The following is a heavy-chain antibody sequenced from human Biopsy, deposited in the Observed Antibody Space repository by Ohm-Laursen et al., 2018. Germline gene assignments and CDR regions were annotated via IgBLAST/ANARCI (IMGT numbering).Heavy chain of an antibody. CDR2: IIPILRTT. CDR1: TGTFNSYG. CDR3: AREAIGYQLPCDD. V-gene: IGHV1-69*11. Sequence: VASVKVSCKAPTGTFNSYGIIWVRQAPGQGLEWMGRIIPILRTTAYAQTFLGRVTITADSPTSTVDMELTSLTSDGTAVYFCAREAIGYQLPCDDWGQGTLVTVSS. D-gene: IGHD2-2*01. J-gene: IGHJ4*02.